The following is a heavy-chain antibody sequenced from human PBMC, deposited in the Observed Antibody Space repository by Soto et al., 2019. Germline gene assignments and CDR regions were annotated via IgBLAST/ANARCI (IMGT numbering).Heavy chain of an antibody. Sequence: EVQLVESGGGLVQPGGSLRLSCAASGFTFSSYSMNWVRQAPGKGLEWVSYISSSSSTIYYADSVKGRITISRDNAKNSLYLQMNSLRDEDTAVYYCASEVGDYASWYFDLWGRGTLVTVSS. J-gene: IGHJ2*01. CDR3: ASEVGDYASWYFDL. V-gene: IGHV3-48*02. CDR2: ISSSSSTI. D-gene: IGHD4-17*01. CDR1: GFTFSSYS.